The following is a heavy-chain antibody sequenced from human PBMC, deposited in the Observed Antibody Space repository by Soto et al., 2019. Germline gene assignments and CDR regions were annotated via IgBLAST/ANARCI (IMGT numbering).Heavy chain of an antibody. V-gene: IGHV3-21*06. CDR2: ISSTTNYI. CDR3: ARESEDLTSNFDY. CDR1: GFTFTRYS. J-gene: IGHJ4*02. Sequence: GGSLRLSCAASGFTFTRYSMNWVRKAPGKGLEWVSSISSTTNYIYYGDSMKGRFTISRDNAKNSLYLEMNSLRAEDTAVYYCARESEDLTSNFDYWGQGTLVTVSS.